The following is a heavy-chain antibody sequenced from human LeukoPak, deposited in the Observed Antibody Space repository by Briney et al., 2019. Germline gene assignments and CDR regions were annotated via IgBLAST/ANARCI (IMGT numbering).Heavy chain of an antibody. CDR3: ARAEYYYDSSGYYAY. V-gene: IGHV1-2*02. CDR1: GYTFTGYY. CDR2: INPNSGGT. Sequence: ASVKVSCKASGYTFTGYYMHWVRQAPGQGLEWMGWINPNSGGTNYAQKFQGRVTMTRDTSISTAYMELSRLRSDDTAVYYRARAEYYYDSSGYYAYWGQGTLVTVSS. J-gene: IGHJ4*02. D-gene: IGHD3-22*01.